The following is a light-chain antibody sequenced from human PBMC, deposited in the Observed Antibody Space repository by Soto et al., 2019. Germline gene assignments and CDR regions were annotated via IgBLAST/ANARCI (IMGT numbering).Light chain of an antibody. J-gene: IGLJ1*01. Sequence: QSALTQPASVSGSPGQSITISCTGTSSDVGGYNYVSWYQQHPGKAPKLMIYDVSNRPSGVSNSFSGSKSGNTASLTISWLQAEDEADYYCSSYTSSSTLLYVFGTGTKLTVL. CDR2: DVS. CDR3: SSYTSSSTLLYV. V-gene: IGLV2-14*01. CDR1: SSDVGGYNY.